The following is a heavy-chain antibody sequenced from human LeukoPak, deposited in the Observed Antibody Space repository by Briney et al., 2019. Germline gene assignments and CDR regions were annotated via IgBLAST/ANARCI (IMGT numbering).Heavy chain of an antibody. V-gene: IGHV3-23*01. CDR1: GFIFSSYA. D-gene: IGHD6-19*01. CDR3: AKDGGIAVAGFDY. J-gene: IGHJ4*02. CDR2: ISGSGGST. Sequence: PGGSLRLSCAASGFIFSSYAMSWVRQAPGKGLEWVSAISGSGGSTYYADSVKGRFTISRDNSKNTLYLQMNSLRAEDTAVYYCAKDGGIAVAGFDYWGQGTLVTVSS.